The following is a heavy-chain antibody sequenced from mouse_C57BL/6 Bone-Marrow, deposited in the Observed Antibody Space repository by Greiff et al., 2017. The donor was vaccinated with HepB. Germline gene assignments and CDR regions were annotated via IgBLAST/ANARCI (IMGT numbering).Heavy chain of an antibody. J-gene: IGHJ4*01. D-gene: IGHD1-1*02. CDR2: INPYNGGT. CDR3: ARREGYYDFYYYAMDY. CDR1: GYTFTDYY. Sequence: EVQLQQSGPVLVKPGASVKMSCKASGYTFTDYYMNWVKQSHGKSLEWIGVINPYNGGTSYNQKFKGKATLTVDKSSSTAYMELNSLTSEDSAVNYCARREGYYDFYYYAMDYWGQGTSVTVSS. V-gene: IGHV1-19*01.